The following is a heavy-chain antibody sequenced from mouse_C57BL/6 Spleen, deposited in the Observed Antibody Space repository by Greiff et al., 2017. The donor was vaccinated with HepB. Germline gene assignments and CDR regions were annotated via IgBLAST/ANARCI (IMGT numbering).Heavy chain of an antibody. CDR2: INPGSGGT. V-gene: IGHV1-54*01. Sequence: QVHVKQSGAELVRPGTSVKVSCKASGYAFTNYLIEWVKQRPGQGLEWIGVINPGSGGTNYNEKFKGKATLTADKPSSTAYMQLSSLTSEDSAVYFCAISHYGSSPLGYWGQGTTLTVSS. CDR3: AISHYGSSPLGY. J-gene: IGHJ2*01. CDR1: GYAFTNYL. D-gene: IGHD1-1*01.